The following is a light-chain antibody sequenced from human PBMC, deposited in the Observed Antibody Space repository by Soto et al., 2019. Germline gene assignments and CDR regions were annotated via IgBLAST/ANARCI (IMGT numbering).Light chain of an antibody. CDR1: QGINSY. J-gene: IGKJ1*01. CDR3: QHYNSYSEA. V-gene: IGKV1-9*01. Sequence: IQLTQSPSSLSASVGDRVTITCRASQGINSYLAWYQQKPGKATRLLIYGASTLQSGVPSRFSGSGSGTEFTLTISSLQPDDFATYYCQHYNSYSEAFGQGTKVDIK. CDR2: GAS.